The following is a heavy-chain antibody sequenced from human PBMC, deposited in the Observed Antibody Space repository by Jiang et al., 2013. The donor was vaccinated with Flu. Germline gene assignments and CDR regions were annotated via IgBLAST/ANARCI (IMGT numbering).Heavy chain of an antibody. CDR2: ISYDGTNK. CDR3: TRDELHGLIDY. J-gene: IGHJ4*02. D-gene: IGHD1-26*01. Sequence: VQLVESGGGVVQPGRSLRLSCAASTFAFSDYSMHWVRQAPGKGLEWVALISYDGTNKFYADSVKGRFTISRDNSKNTLYLQMDSLTVEDTALYYCTRDELHGLIDYVGPGNPGPPSPQ. V-gene: IGHV3-30*01. CDR1: TFAFSDYS.